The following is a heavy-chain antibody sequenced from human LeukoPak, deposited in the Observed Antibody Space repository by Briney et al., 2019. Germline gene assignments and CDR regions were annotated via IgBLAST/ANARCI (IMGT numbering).Heavy chain of an antibody. Sequence: KPGGSLRLSCAASGFTFSSYSMNWVRQAPGKGLEWVSSISSSSSYIYYADSVKGRFTISRDNAKSSLYLQMNSLRAEDTAVYYCARGDSSSWYVFDYWGQGTLVTVSS. CDR1: GFTFSSYS. CDR3: ARGDSSSWYVFDY. CDR2: ISSSSSYI. J-gene: IGHJ4*02. V-gene: IGHV3-21*06. D-gene: IGHD6-13*01.